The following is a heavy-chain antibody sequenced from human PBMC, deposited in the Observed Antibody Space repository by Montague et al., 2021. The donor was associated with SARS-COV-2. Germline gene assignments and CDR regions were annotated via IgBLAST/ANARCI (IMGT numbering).Heavy chain of an antibody. V-gene: IGHV3-33*01. CDR2: IWYDGSNK. Sequence: SLRLSCAASGFTFSSYGMHWVRQAPGKGLEWVAVIWYDGSNKYYADSVKGRFTIFRDNSKNTLYLQMNSLRAEDTAVYYCARESAGIAVTVDYWGQGTLVTVSS. CDR3: ARESAGIAVTVDY. J-gene: IGHJ4*02. CDR1: GFTFSSYG. D-gene: IGHD6-19*01.